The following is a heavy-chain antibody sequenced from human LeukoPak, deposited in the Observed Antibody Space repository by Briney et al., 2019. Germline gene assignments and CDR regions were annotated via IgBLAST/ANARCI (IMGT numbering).Heavy chain of an antibody. D-gene: IGHD6-19*01. CDR2: ISSDGSTT. CDR1: GFTFSGYW. J-gene: IGHJ4*02. Sequence: GGSLRLSCAASGFTFSGYWMHWVRQAPGKGLVWVSRISSDGSTTSYADSVKGRFTISRDNAKNTLYLQMNSLRAGDTAVYYCARDELAVAKKGFLDSWGQGTLVTVSS. V-gene: IGHV3-74*01. CDR3: ARDELAVAKKGFLDS.